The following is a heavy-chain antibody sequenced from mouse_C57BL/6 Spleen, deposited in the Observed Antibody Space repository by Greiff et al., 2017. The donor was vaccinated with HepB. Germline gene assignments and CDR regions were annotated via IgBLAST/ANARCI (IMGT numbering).Heavy chain of an antibody. D-gene: IGHD2-5*01. Sequence: EVKLVESGGGLVKPGGSLKLSCAASGFTFSSYAMSWVRQTPEKRLEWVATISDGGSYTYYPDNVKGRFTISRDNAKNNLYLQMSHLKSEDTAMYYCARAYYSNWYFDVCGTGTTVTVSS. CDR1: GFTFSSYA. J-gene: IGHJ1*03. CDR3: ARAYYSNWYFDV. V-gene: IGHV5-4*03. CDR2: ISDGGSYT.